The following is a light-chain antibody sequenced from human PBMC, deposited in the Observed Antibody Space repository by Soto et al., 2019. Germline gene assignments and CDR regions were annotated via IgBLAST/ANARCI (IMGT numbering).Light chain of an antibody. CDR2: SNH. CDR3: AAWDDSLTGRL. J-gene: IGLJ2*01. V-gene: IGLV1-44*01. Sequence: QSVLTQPPSASGTPGQRVTISCSGSSSNIGSNAVSWYQQLPGTAPTLLIYSNHQRPSGVPDRFSASKSGTSASLAISGLQSEDEADYYCAAWDDSLTGRLFGGGTKLTVL. CDR1: SSNIGSNA.